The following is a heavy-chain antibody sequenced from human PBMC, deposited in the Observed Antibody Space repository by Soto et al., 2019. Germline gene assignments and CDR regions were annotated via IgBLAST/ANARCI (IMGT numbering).Heavy chain of an antibody. V-gene: IGHV1-2*02. CDR1: RYTFTGYY. D-gene: IGHD3-3*01. J-gene: IGHJ4*02. CDR2: INPDSGGT. CDR3: ARGVGAEWLSTSFDY. Sequence: ASVKVSCKSSRYTFTGYYMHWVRQAPGQGLEWMGWINPDSGGTNYAQKFQGRVTMTRDTPISTAYMELTRLTSDDTAVYFCARGVGAEWLSTSFDYWSQGTLVTVSS.